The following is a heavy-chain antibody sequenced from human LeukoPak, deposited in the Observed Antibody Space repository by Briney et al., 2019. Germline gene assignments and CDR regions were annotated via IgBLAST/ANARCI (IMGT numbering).Heavy chain of an antibody. D-gene: IGHD3-16*02. Sequence: PSETLSLTCAVYGGSFSGYYWSWIRQPPGKGLEWIGEINHSGSTNYNPSLKSRVTISVDTSKNQFSLKLSSVTAADTAVHYCARGRYYDYVWGSYRLEYYFDYWGQGTLVTVSS. CDR1: GGSFSGYY. V-gene: IGHV4-34*01. CDR2: INHSGST. CDR3: ARGRYYDYVWGSYRLEYYFDY. J-gene: IGHJ4*02.